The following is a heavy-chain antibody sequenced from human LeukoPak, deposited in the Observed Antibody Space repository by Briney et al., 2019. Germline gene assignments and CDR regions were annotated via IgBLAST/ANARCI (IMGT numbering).Heavy chain of an antibody. CDR1: GGSISSGSYF. V-gene: IGHV4-61*02. CDR3: ARQVNDYVWGSYRGFDY. CDR2: IYRSGST. Sequence: PSETLSLTCTVSGGSISSGSYFWNWIRQPAGKGLEWIGRIYRSGSTNYNPSLKGRVTISVDTSKNQFSLKLTSVTAADTAVYYCARQVNDYVWGSYRGFDYWGQGTLVTVSS. J-gene: IGHJ4*02. D-gene: IGHD3-16*02.